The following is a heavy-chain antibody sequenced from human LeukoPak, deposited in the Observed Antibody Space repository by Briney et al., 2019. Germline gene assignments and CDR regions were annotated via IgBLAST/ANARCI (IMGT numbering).Heavy chain of an antibody. V-gene: IGHV3-30-3*01. J-gene: IGHJ4*02. CDR3: ARDRRGYSYGYKGPNFDY. D-gene: IGHD5-18*01. CDR2: ISYDGSNK. Sequence: GGSLRLSCAASGFTFSSYAMSWVRQAPGKGLEWVAVISYDGSNKYYADSVKGRFTISRDNSKNTLYLQMNSLRAEDTAVYYCARDRRGYSYGYKGPNFDYWGQGTLVTVSS. CDR1: GFTFSSYA.